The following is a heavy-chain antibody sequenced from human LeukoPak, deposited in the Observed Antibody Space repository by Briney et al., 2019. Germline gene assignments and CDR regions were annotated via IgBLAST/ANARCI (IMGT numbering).Heavy chain of an antibody. J-gene: IGHJ4*02. CDR1: EFTFNRYG. CDR2: ISFDGKVS. Sequence: PGGSLRLSCAASEFTFNRYGMQWVRQAPGKGLEWVAVISFDGKVSYYADSVEGRFTISRDNAKNSLYLQMNSLRAEDTAVYYCARGDCGGDCPVDYWGQGTLVTVSS. D-gene: IGHD2-21*01. CDR3: ARGDCGGDCPVDY. V-gene: IGHV3-30*03.